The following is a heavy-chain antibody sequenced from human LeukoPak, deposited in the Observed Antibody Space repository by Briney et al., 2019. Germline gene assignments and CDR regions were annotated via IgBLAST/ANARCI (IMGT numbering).Heavy chain of an antibody. V-gene: IGHV3-9*01. CDR1: GFTFDDYA. CDR2: INWDSDSI. J-gene: IGHJ4*02. D-gene: IGHD3-16*01. Sequence: GGSLRLSCAASGFTFDDYAMHWVRHAPGKGLEWVSGINWDSDSIAYADSVKGRFTISRDNAKNSLYLQMNSLRAEDTALYYCVKDIVGSGESYYYDYWGQGTLVTVSS. CDR3: VKDIVGSGESYYYDY.